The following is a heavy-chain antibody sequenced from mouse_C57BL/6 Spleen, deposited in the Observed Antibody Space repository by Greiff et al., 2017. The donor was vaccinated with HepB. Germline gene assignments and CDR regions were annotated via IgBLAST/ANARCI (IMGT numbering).Heavy chain of an antibody. CDR3: ARGYYGSSYYYAMDY. J-gene: IGHJ4*01. D-gene: IGHD1-1*01. Sequence: EVQRVESGGGLVKPGGSLKLSCAASGFTFSSYAMSWVRQTPEKRLEWVATISDGGSYTYYPDNVKGRFTISRDNAKNNLYLQMSHLKSEDTAMYYCARGYYGSSYYYAMDYWGQGTSVTVSS. V-gene: IGHV5-4*01. CDR1: GFTFSSYA. CDR2: ISDGGSYT.